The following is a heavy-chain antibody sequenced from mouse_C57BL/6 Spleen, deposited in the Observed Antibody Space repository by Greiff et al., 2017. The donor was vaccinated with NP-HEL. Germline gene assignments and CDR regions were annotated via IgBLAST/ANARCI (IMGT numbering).Heavy chain of an antibody. D-gene: IGHD1-1*01. V-gene: IGHV1-9*01. Sequence: VQLQQSGAELMKPGASVKLSCKATGYTFTGYWIEWVKQRPGHGLEWIGEILPGGGSTNYNEKFKGKATFTADTSSNTAYMQLSSLATDDSAIYYCARLGRHYYYGTGFAYWGQGTLVTVSA. CDR1: GYTFTGYW. J-gene: IGHJ3*01. CDR2: ILPGGGST. CDR3: ARLGRHYYYGTGFAY.